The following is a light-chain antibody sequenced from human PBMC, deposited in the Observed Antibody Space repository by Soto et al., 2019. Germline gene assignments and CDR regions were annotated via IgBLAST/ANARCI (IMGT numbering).Light chain of an antibody. CDR1: QSLVHSDGIAY. CDR3: MQGTHWPIT. J-gene: IGKJ5*01. Sequence: DVVMTQTPLSLSVAPGQPSSISCRSKQSLVHSDGIAYFSWFQQRPGRSPRRLIYQVSNRDSGVPARFRGSGSGTDFALKISRVEAEDVGLYYCMQGTHWPITFGQGTRLEIK. CDR2: QVS. V-gene: IGKV2-30*02.